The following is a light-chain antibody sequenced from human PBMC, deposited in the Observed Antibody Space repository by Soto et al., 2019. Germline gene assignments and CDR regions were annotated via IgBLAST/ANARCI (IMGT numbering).Light chain of an antibody. CDR3: QHYSTWLWT. V-gene: IGKV3-15*01. CDR1: QSVSSK. J-gene: IGKJ1*01. CDR2: GAS. Sequence: ERVMTQSPATLSVSPGERATLSCRSSQSVSSKLAWYQQKPGQGPRLLIHGASTRATGIPARFSGSGSGTEFTLTISSLQSEDFAVYYCQHYSTWLWTFGQGTKVEIK.